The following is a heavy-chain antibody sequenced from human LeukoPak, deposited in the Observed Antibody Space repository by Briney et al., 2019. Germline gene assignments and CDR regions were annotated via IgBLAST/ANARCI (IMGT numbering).Heavy chain of an antibody. CDR2: ISLSGQT. J-gene: IGHJ4*02. CDR1: GGSIRSTNW. V-gene: IGHV4/OR15-8*02. CDR3: SRESGAFCPFGY. Sequence: PSETLSLTCGVSGGSIRSTNWWSWVRQPPGQGLEWIGEISLSGQTNFNPSLNGRVTMSLDESRNQLSLKLTSVTAADTAIYYCSRESGAFCPFGYWGQGTLVIVSS. D-gene: IGHD1-26*01.